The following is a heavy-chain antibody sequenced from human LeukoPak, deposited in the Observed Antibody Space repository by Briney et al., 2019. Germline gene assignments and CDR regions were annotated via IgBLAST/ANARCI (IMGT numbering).Heavy chain of an antibody. V-gene: IGHV1-69*04. D-gene: IGHD3-10*01. Sequence: SVKVSCKASGGTFSSYAISWVRQAPGQGLEWMGRIIPILGIANYAQKFQGRVTITADKSTSTAYMELSSLRSEDTAVYYCAGDTVRGVITNPFDYWGQGTLVTVSS. CDR2: IIPILGIA. CDR1: GGTFSSYA. CDR3: AGDTVRGVITNPFDY. J-gene: IGHJ4*02.